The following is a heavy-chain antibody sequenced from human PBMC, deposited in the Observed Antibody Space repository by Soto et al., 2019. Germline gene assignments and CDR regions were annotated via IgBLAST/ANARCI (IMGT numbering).Heavy chain of an antibody. D-gene: IGHD1-26*01. V-gene: IGHV4-30-4*01. CDR1: GGSISSGDYY. J-gene: IGHJ6*02. CDR2: IYYSGST. CDR3: XRDPVGATDGYYYGMDV. Sequence: KPSETLSLTCTVSGGSISSGDYYWSWLRQPPGKGLEWIGYIYYSGSTYYNPSLKSRVTISVDTSKNQFSLKLSSVTAADTAVYYCXRDPVGATDGYYYGMDVWGQGTTVTVSS.